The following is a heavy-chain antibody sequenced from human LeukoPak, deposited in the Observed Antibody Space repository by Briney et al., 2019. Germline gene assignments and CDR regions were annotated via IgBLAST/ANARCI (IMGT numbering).Heavy chain of an antibody. CDR2: IKSKTDGGTT. CDR3: TTDRGSYPYYYGMDV. CDR1: GFTFSSFG. Sequence: GGSLRLSCTASGFTFSSFGMGWVRQAPGKGLEWVGRIKSKTDGGTTDYAAPVKGRFTISRDDSKNTLYLQMNSLKTEDTAVYYCTTDRGSYPYYYGMDVWGQGTTVTVSS. D-gene: IGHD1-26*01. V-gene: IGHV3-15*01. J-gene: IGHJ6*02.